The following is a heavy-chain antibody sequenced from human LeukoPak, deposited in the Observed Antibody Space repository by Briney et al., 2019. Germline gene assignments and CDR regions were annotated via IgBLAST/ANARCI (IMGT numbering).Heavy chain of an antibody. J-gene: IGHJ4*02. CDR1: GASINNSY. V-gene: IGHV4-59*01. D-gene: IGHD6-25*01. Sequence: SETLSLTCTVSGASINNSYWNWIRQPPGKGLEWIGYIDFTGSTHYNPSLKSRVTISLDRSKTQFSLNLSSLSAADTAMYYCARTRGFKADHKSFDYWGQGTLVIVSS. CDR2: IDFTGST. CDR3: ARTRGFKADHKSFDY.